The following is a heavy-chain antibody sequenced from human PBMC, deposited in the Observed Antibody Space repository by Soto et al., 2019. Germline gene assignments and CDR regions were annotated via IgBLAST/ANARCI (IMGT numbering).Heavy chain of an antibody. CDR2: ITATADTS. Sequence: PGGSPRLSCAASGFTFSRYAMSWVRQAAGKGLEWVAGITATADTSYYAESVKGRFTISRDNSKNTLYLQMDSLRAEDTAVYYCARDPLKYNGDWYPYWFDPWGQGTLVTVSS. D-gene: IGHD1-20*01. CDR1: GFTFSRYA. CDR3: ARDPLKYNGDWYPYWFDP. J-gene: IGHJ5*02. V-gene: IGHV3-23*01.